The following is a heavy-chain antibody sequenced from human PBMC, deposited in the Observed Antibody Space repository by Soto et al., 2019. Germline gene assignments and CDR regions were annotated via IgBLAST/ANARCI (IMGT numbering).Heavy chain of an antibody. Sequence: SETLSLTCTVSGGSVSSGSYYWSWIRQPPGKGLEWIGYIYYSGSTNYNPSLKSRVTISVDTSKNQFSLKLSSVTAADTAVYYCARVHISGSYYWFDPWGQGTRVTVSS. CDR1: GGSVSSGSYY. V-gene: IGHV4-61*01. CDR3: ARVHISGSYYWFDP. D-gene: IGHD1-26*01. CDR2: IYYSGST. J-gene: IGHJ5*02.